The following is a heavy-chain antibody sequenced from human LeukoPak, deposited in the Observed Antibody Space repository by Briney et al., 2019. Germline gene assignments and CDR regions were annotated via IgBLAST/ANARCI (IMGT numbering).Heavy chain of an antibody. V-gene: IGHV3-23*01. Sequence: GGSLRLSCAASGFTFSSYSMNWVRQAPGKGLEWVAGISDNGGRTNYADSVKGRFTISRDNPKNTLYLQMNSLRAEDTAVYFCAKRGVVIRVILVGFHKEAYYFDSWGQGALVTVSS. D-gene: IGHD3-22*01. CDR2: ISDNGGRT. CDR1: GFTFSSYS. J-gene: IGHJ4*02. CDR3: AKRGVVIRVILVGFHKEAYYFDS.